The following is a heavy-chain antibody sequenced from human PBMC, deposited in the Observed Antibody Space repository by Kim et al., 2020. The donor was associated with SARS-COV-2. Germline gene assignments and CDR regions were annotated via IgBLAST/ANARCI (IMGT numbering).Heavy chain of an antibody. CDR3: ARDKQWLVRGFDP. CDR2: INHSGST. V-gene: IGHV4-34*01. J-gene: IGHJ5*02. D-gene: IGHD6-19*01. Sequence: SETLSLTCAVYGGSFSGYYWSWIRQPPGKGLEWIGEINHSGSTNYNPSLKSRVTISVDTSKNQFSLKLSSVTAADTAVYYCARDKQWLVRGFDPWGQGTLVTVSS. CDR1: GGSFSGYY.